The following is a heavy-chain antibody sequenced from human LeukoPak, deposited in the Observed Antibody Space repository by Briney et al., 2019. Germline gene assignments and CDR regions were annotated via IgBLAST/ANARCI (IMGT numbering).Heavy chain of an antibody. CDR1: GFTFSSYA. V-gene: IGHV3-7*01. CDR2: VKQDESEK. CDR3: ARLRSGWYFDL. D-gene: IGHD6-19*01. Sequence: PGGSLRLSCAASGFTFSSYAMSWVRQAPGEGLEWVASVKQDESEKYYVDSVKGRVTISRDNAKKSVFLEMSSLRGEDTAVYYCARLRSGWYFDLWGQGTLVTVSS. J-gene: IGHJ4*02.